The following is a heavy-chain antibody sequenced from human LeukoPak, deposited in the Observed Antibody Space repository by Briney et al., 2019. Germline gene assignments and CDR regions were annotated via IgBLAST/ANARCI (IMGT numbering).Heavy chain of an antibody. CDR2: IYTSGST. D-gene: IGHD1-26*01. CDR1: GGSISSGSYY. V-gene: IGHV4-61*02. J-gene: IGHJ6*02. CDR3: ARGWSGGEYYYYYFGMDV. Sequence: PSQTLSLTCTVSGGSISSGSYYWSCIRQPAGKGLECIGRIYTSGSTNFNPSLKSRVTISVDTSKNQFSLKLSSVTAADTAVYYCARGWSGGEYYYYYFGMDVWGQGTTVTVSS.